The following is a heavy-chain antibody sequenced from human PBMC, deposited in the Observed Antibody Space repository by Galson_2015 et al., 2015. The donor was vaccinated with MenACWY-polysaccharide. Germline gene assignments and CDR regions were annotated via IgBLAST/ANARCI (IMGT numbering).Heavy chain of an antibody. CDR3: ARGKMLLEDD. V-gene: IGHV1-2*02. Sequence: SVKVSCKASGYTLTGYYMQWVRQAPGQGLEWMGWINANSGGTKFGQKFEGRVTMTRDTSISTAYMELRRLRFDDTAVYYCARGKMLLEDDRGQGSLATVSS. J-gene: IGHJ4*02. D-gene: IGHD2-15*01. CDR1: GYTLTGYY. CDR2: INANSGGT.